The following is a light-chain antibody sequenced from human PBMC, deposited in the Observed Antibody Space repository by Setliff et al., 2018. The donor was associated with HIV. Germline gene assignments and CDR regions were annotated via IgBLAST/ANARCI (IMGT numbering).Light chain of an antibody. J-gene: IGLJ1*01. Sequence: ALTQPASVSGSAGQSTTISCTGTSSDVGGFNSVSWYQQHPDKAPKLIIYEVTNRPSGVSDRFFGTKSGNTASLTISGLQTEDDADYYCLSYTTSTTPYVVGAGTKFTVL. CDR3: LSYTTSTTPYV. CDR2: EVT. V-gene: IGLV2-14*03. CDR1: SSDVGGFNS.